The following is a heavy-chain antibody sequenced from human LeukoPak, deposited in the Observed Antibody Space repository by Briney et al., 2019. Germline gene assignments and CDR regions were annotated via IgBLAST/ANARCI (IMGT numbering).Heavy chain of an antibody. V-gene: IGHV4-39*01. CDR2: IYYSGST. J-gene: IGHJ4*02. D-gene: IGHD3-10*01. CDR1: GXXSSSSYY. CDR3: ASYGSGSYYNIDY. Sequence: GXXSSSSYYXGWIRQPPXKXXXXXGSIYYSGSTYYNPSLKSRVTISVDTSKNQFSLKLSSVTAADTAVYYCASYGSGSYYNIDYWGQGTLVTVSS.